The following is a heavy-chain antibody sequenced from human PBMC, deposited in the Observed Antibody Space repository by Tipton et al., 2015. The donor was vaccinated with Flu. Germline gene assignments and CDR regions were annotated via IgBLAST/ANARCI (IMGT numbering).Heavy chain of an antibody. Sequence: SLRLSCSASGFTFSSYAMHWVRQAPGKGLEYVSAISSNGGSTYYADSVKGRFTISRDNSKNTLYLQMSSLRAEDTAVYYCVKGDPLPPCDSSGYYFDYWGQGTLVTVSS. D-gene: IGHD3-22*01. CDR2: ISSNGGST. J-gene: IGHJ4*02. V-gene: IGHV3-64D*06. CDR1: GFTFSSYA. CDR3: VKGDPLPPCDSSGYYFDY.